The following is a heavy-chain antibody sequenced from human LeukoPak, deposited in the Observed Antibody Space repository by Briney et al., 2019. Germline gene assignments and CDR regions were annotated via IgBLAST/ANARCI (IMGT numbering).Heavy chain of an antibody. CDR1: GYSISSGYY. J-gene: IGHJ3*02. V-gene: IGHV4-38-2*01. Sequence: SETLSLTCAVSGYSISSGYYWGWIRQPPGKRLEWIGSIYHSGSTYYNPSLKSRVTISVDTSKNQFSLKLSSVTAADTAVYYCARHPGNIVVVPADAFDIWGQGTMVTVSS. CDR2: IYHSGST. D-gene: IGHD2-2*01. CDR3: ARHPGNIVVVPADAFDI.